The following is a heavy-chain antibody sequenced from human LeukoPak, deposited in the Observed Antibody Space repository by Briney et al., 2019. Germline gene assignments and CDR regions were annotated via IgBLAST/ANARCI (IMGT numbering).Heavy chain of an antibody. Sequence: SETLSLTCTVSGGSISSSNYYWGWIRQPPGKGLEWIGSMYYSGSTYSGSTYYNPSLKSRVTISVDTSQNQFSLKLSSVTAADTAAYYCARHDFYGGIYSGWFDPWGQGTLVAVSS. CDR1: GGSISSSNYY. CDR3: ARHDFYGGIYSGWFDP. CDR2: MYYSGSTYSGST. J-gene: IGHJ5*02. D-gene: IGHD4-23*01. V-gene: IGHV4-39*01.